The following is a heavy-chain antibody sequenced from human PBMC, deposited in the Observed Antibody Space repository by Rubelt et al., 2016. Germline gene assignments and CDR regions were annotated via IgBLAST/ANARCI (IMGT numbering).Heavy chain of an antibody. Sequence: GESLKISCKGSGYSFTSYWIGWVRQMPGKGLEWMGIIYPGDSDTNYSPSFQGHVTISADKSISTAYLQWSSLKASDTAMYYCARLITMVRGVIRYYYGMDVWGQGTTVTVSS. CDR2: IYPGDSDT. D-gene: IGHD3-10*01. CDR1: GYSFTSYW. CDR3: ARLITMVRGVIRYYYGMDV. J-gene: IGHJ6*02. V-gene: IGHV5-51*01.